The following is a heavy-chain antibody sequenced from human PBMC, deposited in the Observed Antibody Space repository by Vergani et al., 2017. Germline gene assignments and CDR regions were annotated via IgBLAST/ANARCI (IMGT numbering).Heavy chain of an antibody. V-gene: IGHV3-30*02. J-gene: IGHJ4*02. CDR3: AKSGRMVATDFDY. CDR2: IRYVGSNK. Sequence: PLVDSGGAFVQPGGSLRLSCAASGFTFSSYGMHWVRQAPGKGLEGVAFIRYVGSNKYYADSVKGRFTISRDNSKNTLYLQMNSLRAEDTAVYYCAKSGRMVATDFDYWGQGTLVTVSS. D-gene: IGHD5-12*01. CDR1: GFTFSSYG.